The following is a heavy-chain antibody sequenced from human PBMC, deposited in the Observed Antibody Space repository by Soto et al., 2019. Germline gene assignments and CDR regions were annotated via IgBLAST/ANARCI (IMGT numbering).Heavy chain of an antibody. CDR1: GGSINTSGYY. V-gene: IGHV4-39*01. J-gene: IGHJ4*02. CDR2: IYYSGAT. D-gene: IGHD3-3*01. Sequence: PSETLTLTCTVSGGSINTSGYYWGWIRQPPGKGLEWIGSIYYSGATYYNPSHKSRVTICVDASKNQFSLKVSSVTATATAYYYCAIHPESYYAPSSGYYDSWGRGTLVTVSS. CDR3: AIHPESYYAPSSGYYDS.